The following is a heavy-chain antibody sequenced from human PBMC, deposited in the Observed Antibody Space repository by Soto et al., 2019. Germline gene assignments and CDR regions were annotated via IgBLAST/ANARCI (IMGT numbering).Heavy chain of an antibody. J-gene: IGHJ6*02. CDR3: ARQGYSYGYYYYGMDV. V-gene: IGHV4-39*01. Sequence: SETLSLTCTVSGGSISSSSYYWGWIRQPPGKGLEWIGSIYYSGSTYYNPSLKSRVTISVDTSKNQFSLKLSSVTAADTAVYYCARQGYSYGYYYYGMDVWGQGTTVTVSS. D-gene: IGHD5-18*01. CDR1: GGSISSSSYY. CDR2: IYYSGST.